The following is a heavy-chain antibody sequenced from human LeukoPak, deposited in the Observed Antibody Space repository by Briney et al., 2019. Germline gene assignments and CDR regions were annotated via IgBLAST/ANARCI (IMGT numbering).Heavy chain of an antibody. V-gene: IGHV4-34*01. J-gene: IGHJ5*02. CDR3: ARALRGFDP. CDR2: INHSGST. Sequence: PSETLSLTCAVYGGSFSGYYWSWVRQPPGKGLEWIGEINHSGSTNYNPSLKSRVTISVDTSKNQFSLKLSSVTAADTAVYYCARALRGFDPWGQGTLVTVSS. CDR1: GGSFSGYY.